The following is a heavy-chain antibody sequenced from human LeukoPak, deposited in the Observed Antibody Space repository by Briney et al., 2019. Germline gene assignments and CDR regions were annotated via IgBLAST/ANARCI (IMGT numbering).Heavy chain of an antibody. V-gene: IGHV4-59*01. CDR2: IYYSGST. CDR3: ARGNIGSYYDY. Sequence: SETLSLTCTASGGSISSYYWSWIRQPPGKGLEWIGYIYYSGSTNYNPSLKSRVTISVDTSKNQFSLKLSSVTAADTAVYYCARGNIGSYYDYWGQGTLVTVSS. CDR1: GGSISSYY. D-gene: IGHD1-26*01. J-gene: IGHJ4*02.